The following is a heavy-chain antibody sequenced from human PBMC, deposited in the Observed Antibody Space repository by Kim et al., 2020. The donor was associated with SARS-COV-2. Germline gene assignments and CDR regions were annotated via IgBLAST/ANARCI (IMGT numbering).Heavy chain of an antibody. D-gene: IGHD3-10*01. CDR1: GFTFSSYG. Sequence: GGSLRLSCAASGFTFSSYGMHWVRQAPGKGLEWVAVISYDGSNKYYADSVKGRFTISRDNSKNTLYLQMNSLRAEDTAVYYCAKIQHTPWFGSSDYYGMDVWGQGTTVTVSS. V-gene: IGHV3-30*18. CDR3: AKIQHTPWFGSSDYYGMDV. CDR2: ISYDGSNK. J-gene: IGHJ6*02.